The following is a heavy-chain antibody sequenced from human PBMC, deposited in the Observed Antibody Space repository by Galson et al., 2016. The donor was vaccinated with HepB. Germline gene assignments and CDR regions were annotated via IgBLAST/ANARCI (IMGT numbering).Heavy chain of an antibody. J-gene: IGHJ5*02. CDR1: GYSFTSYS. V-gene: IGHV1-18*01. D-gene: IGHD4-23*01. CDR2: VNGYNGDT. CDR3: ARDLRWDQRWFDP. Sequence: SVKVSCKASGYSFTSYSISWVRQAPGQGLEWMGWVNGYNGDTNYSPRLQGRLTLTRETSTGTAYMELRSLRSDDTAVYYCARDLRWDQRWFDPWGQGTLVTVSS.